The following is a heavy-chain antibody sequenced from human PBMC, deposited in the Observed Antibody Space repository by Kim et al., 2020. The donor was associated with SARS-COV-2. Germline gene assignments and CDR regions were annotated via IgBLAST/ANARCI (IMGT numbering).Heavy chain of an antibody. CDR3: ARPSYCYNGIFPYYDY. D-gene: IGHD2-8*01. Sequence: ASVKVSCKASGYTFTDYCMHWVRQAPGQRLEWMGWINAGNGDTIYSQKFQGRVTFSSDTSATTAYMELSSLRSEDAAVYYCARPSYCYNGIFPYYDYWGRGTLVTVSS. V-gene: IGHV1-3*01. J-gene: IGHJ4*02. CDR2: INAGNGDT. CDR1: GYTFTDYC.